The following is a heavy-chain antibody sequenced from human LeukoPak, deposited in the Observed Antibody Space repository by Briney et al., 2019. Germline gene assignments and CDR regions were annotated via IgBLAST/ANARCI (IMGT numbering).Heavy chain of an antibody. CDR2: MYYDGISK. V-gene: IGHV3-33*01. Sequence: GGSLRLSCAASGFTFSSYGMHWVRQAPGKGLEWVAVMYYDGISKYYADSVKGRFTISRDNSKNTLYLQMNSLRVEDTAVYYCARDYYCSGGSCLYFDYRGQGTLVTVSS. CDR3: ARDYYCSGGSCLYFDY. CDR1: GFTFSSYG. D-gene: IGHD2-15*01. J-gene: IGHJ4*02.